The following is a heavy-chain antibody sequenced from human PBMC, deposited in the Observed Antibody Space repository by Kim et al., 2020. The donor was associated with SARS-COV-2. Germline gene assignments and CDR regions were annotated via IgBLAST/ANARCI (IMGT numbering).Heavy chain of an antibody. Sequence: SETLSLTCAVYGGSFSGYYWSWIRQPPGKGLEWIGEINHSGSTNYNPSLKSRVTISVDTSKNQFSLKLSSVTAADTAVYYCAGTYYYGSGSQGGFDPWGQGTLVTVSS. CDR3: AGTYYYGSGSQGGFDP. D-gene: IGHD3-10*01. V-gene: IGHV4-34*01. CDR1: GGSFSGYY. CDR2: INHSGST. J-gene: IGHJ5*02.